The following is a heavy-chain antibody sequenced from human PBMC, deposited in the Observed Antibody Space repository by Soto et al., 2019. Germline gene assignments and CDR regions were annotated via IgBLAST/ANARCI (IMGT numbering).Heavy chain of an antibody. Sequence: LSLTCAVDGGSFSGHYWSWIRQPPGKGLEWIGEINPSGSTNYNPSLKSRVTISADTSRSQFSLKLSSVTAADTAVFYCARGGITMYDYALDVWRQGTTVTVSS. D-gene: IGHD3-3*01. CDR3: ARGGITMYDYALDV. J-gene: IGHJ6*02. CDR1: GGSFSGHY. V-gene: IGHV4-34*01. CDR2: INPSGST.